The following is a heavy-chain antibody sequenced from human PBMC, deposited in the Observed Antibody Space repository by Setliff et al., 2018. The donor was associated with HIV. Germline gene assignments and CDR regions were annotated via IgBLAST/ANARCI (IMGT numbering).Heavy chain of an antibody. CDR3: ARHAPSGSYLQLLDY. CDR2: IYYSGST. V-gene: IGHV4-39*01. CDR1: GGSISSSSYY. J-gene: IGHJ4*02. Sequence: PSETLSLTCTVSGGSISSSSYYWGWIRQPPGKGLEWIGSIYYSGSTYYNPSLKSRVTISVDTSKNQFSLKLSSVTAADTAVYYCARHAPSGSYLQLLDYWGQGTLVTV. D-gene: IGHD1-26*01.